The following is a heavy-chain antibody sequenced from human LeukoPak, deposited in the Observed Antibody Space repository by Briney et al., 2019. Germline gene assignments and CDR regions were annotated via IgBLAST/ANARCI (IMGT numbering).Heavy chain of an antibody. CDR1: GYTFTSYD. Sequence: ASVKVSCNASGYTFTSYDINWVRQATGQGLEWMGWMNPNSGNTGYAQKFQGRVTMTRNTSISTAYMELSSLRSEDTAVYYCASFRAIAAQDAFDIWGQGTMVTVSS. V-gene: IGHV1-8*01. CDR2: MNPNSGNT. J-gene: IGHJ3*02. CDR3: ASFRAIAAQDAFDI. D-gene: IGHD6-6*01.